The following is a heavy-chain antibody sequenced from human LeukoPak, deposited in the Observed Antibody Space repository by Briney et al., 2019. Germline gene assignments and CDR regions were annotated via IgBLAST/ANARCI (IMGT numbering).Heavy chain of an antibody. J-gene: IGHJ5*02. CDR3: ARDGDENWFAP. CDR1: GGSISSYY. CDR2: IYYSVST. V-gene: IGHV4-59*01. D-gene: IGHD2-21*02. Sequence: PSETLSLTCTVSGGSISSYYWSWIRQPPGEGVEWIGYIYYSVSTNYNPSLKSRVTISVDTSKNQFSLKLSSVTAADTAVYYCARDGDENWFAPWGQGTLVTVSS.